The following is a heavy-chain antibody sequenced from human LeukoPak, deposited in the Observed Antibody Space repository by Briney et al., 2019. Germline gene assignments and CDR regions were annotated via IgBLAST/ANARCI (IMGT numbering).Heavy chain of an antibody. CDR1: GGSISSGGYY. CDR3: ARQNMRWKSDY. V-gene: IGHV4-31*03. Sequence: SQTLSLTCTVSGGSISSGGYYWSWIRQHPGKGLEWIGYIYYSGSTYYNPSLKSRVTISVDTSKSQFSLKLSSVTAADTAVCYCARQNMRWKSDYWGQGTLVTVSS. D-gene: IGHD5-24*01. J-gene: IGHJ4*02. CDR2: IYYSGST.